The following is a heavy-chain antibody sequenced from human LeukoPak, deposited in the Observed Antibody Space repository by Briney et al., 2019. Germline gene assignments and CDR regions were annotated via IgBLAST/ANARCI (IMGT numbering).Heavy chain of an antibody. CDR3: TRGGTYYDILTGYYEEYYFDY. J-gene: IGHJ4*02. Sequence: SETLSFTCAVSGGSISSGGYSWSWIRQPPGKGLEWIGYIYHSGSTYYNPSLKSRVTISVDRSKNQFSLKLSSVTAADTAVYYCTRGGTYYDILTGYYEEYYFDYWGQGTLVTVSS. V-gene: IGHV4-30-2*01. D-gene: IGHD3-9*01. CDR2: IYHSGST. CDR1: GGSISSGGYS.